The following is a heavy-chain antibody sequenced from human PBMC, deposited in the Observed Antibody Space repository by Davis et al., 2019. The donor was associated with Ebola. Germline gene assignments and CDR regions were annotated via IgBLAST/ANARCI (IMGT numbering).Heavy chain of an antibody. Sequence: SETLSLTCTVSGGSISSYYWSWIRQPPGKGLEWIGEINHSGSTNYNPSLKSRVTISVDTSKNQFSLKLSSVTAADTAVYYCARGAVGASFSYYYYYGMDVWGQGTTVTVSS. D-gene: IGHD1-26*01. CDR1: GGSISSYY. V-gene: IGHV4-34*01. J-gene: IGHJ6*02. CDR2: INHSGST. CDR3: ARGAVGASFSYYYYYGMDV.